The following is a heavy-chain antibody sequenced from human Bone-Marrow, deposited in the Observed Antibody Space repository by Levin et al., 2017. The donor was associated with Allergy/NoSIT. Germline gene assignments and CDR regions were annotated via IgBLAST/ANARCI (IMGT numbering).Heavy chain of an antibody. CDR2: ITGSRNNM. V-gene: IGHV3-21*06. Sequence: GGSLRLSCEASGFRFSSYTMNWVRQAPGKGLEWVSSITGSRNNMYYADSLRGRFTISRDNAKNSMYLQMNSLRAEDTAVYYCARDSGYDDTFDYWGQGTLVTVSS. CDR3: ARDSGYDDTFDY. J-gene: IGHJ4*02. D-gene: IGHD5-12*01. CDR1: GFRFSSYT.